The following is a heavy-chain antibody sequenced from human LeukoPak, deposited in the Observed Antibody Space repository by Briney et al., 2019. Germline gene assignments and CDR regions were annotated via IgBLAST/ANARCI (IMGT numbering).Heavy chain of an antibody. CDR3: ARGPPTDYYDSSGLYYVFDY. CDR2: INHSGST. CDR1: GGSFSGYY. J-gene: IGHJ4*02. V-gene: IGHV4-34*01. Sequence: PSETLSLTCAVYGGSFSGYYWSWIRQPPGKGLEWIGEINHSGSTNYNPSLKSRVTISVDTSKNQFSLKLSSVTAADTAVYFSARGPPTDYYDSSGLYYVFDYWGQGTLVTVSS. D-gene: IGHD3-22*01.